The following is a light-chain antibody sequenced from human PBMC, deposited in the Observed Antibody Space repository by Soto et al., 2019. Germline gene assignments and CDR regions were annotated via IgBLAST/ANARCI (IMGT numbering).Light chain of an antibody. CDR1: QSVSSSY. J-gene: IGKJ4*01. CDR3: QQYGSSPT. Sequence: EIVLTQSPGTLSLSPGERATLSCRASQSVSSSYLAWYQQKPGQAPRLLIYGASSRATGIPDRFSGSGSGTDXTXTIXRLEPEDFAVYYCQQYGSSPTFGGGTKVEIK. CDR2: GAS. V-gene: IGKV3-20*01.